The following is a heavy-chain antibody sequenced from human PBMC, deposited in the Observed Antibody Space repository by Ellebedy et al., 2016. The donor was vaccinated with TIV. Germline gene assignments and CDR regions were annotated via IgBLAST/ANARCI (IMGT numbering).Heavy chain of an antibody. CDR1: GFTFSSYS. D-gene: IGHD2-2*01. V-gene: IGHV3-21*04. Sequence: GESLKISCAASGFTFSSYSMNWVRQAPGKGLEWVSSISSSGSTIYYADSVKGRFTISRDNAKNSLYLQMNSLRAEDTAVYYCARDGDLYCSSTSCDYYYYMDVWGKGTTVTVSS. CDR2: ISSSGSTI. J-gene: IGHJ6*03. CDR3: ARDGDLYCSSTSCDYYYYMDV.